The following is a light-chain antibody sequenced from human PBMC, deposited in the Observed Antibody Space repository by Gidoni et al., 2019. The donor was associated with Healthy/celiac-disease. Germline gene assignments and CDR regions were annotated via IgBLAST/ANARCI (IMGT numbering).Light chain of an antibody. CDR2: GAS. J-gene: IGKJ5*01. CDR3: QQYGSSST. V-gene: IGKV3-20*01. CDR1: QSVSSSY. Sequence: EIVLTPSPGTLSLSPGERATFSCRASQSVSSSYLAWYQQKPGQAPRLLIYGASSRATGIPDRFSGSGSGTDFTLTISRLEPEDFAVYYCQQYGSSSTFGQGTRLEIK.